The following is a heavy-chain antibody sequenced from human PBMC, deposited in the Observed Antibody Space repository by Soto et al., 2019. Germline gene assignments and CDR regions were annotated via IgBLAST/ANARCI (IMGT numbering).Heavy chain of an antibody. CDR3: ARRGIAAAGYYYYYYFDL. CDR1: GYTFTNYY. D-gene: IGHD6-13*01. J-gene: IGHJ2*01. CDR2: IHYSGATP. Sequence: ASVKVSCKASGYTFTNYYMHWVRQAPGQGLEWMGVIHYSGATPTYAQKFQGRVTMTRNTSISTAYMELSSLGSEDTAVYYCARRGIAAAGYYYYYYFDLWGRGTLVTVSS. V-gene: IGHV1-46*01.